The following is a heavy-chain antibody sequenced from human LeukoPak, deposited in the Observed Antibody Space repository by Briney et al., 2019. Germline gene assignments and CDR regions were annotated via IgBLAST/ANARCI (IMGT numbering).Heavy chain of an antibody. D-gene: IGHD3-3*01. CDR3: ARGKIVWSGYWMKGYFDY. J-gene: IGHJ4*02. V-gene: IGHV1-69*13. CDR2: IIPIFGTA. Sequence: GASVKVSCKASGGTFSSYAISGVRQAPGQGLEWMGGIIPIFGTANYAQKFQGRVTITADESTSTAYMELSSLRSEDTAVYYCARGKIVWSGYWMKGYFDYCGQGTLVTVSS. CDR1: GGTFSSYA.